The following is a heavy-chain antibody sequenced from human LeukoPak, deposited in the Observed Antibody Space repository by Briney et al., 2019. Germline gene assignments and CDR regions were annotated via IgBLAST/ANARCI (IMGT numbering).Heavy chain of an antibody. CDR1: GGSISSYY. J-gene: IGHJ4*02. V-gene: IGHV4-59*01. CDR3: ARARIQLWSYYFDY. D-gene: IGHD5-18*01. Sequence: PSETLSLTCTVSGGSISSYYWSWIRQPPGRGLESIGYIYYSGSTNYNPSLKSRVTISVDTSKNQFSLKLSSVTAADTAVYYCARARIQLWSYYFDYWGQGTLVTVSS. CDR2: IYYSGST.